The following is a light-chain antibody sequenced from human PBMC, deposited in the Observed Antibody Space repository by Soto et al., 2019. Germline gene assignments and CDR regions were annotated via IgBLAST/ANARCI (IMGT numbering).Light chain of an antibody. CDR1: SSNIGSNT. CDR2: SNN. J-gene: IGLJ3*02. Sequence: QPVLTQPPSASGTPGQRVTISCSGSSSNIGSNTVNWYQQLPGTAPKLLIYSNNQRPSGVPDRFSDSKSGTSASLAISGLQSEDEADYYCAAWDDSLNGWVFGGGTKVTVL. CDR3: AAWDDSLNGWV. V-gene: IGLV1-44*01.